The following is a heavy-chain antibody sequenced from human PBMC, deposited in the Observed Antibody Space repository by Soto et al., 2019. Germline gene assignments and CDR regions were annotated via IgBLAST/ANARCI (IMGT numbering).Heavy chain of an antibody. CDR3: ARARSGSVVRFDY. J-gene: IGHJ4*02. CDR1: GGSISSDNW. D-gene: IGHD1-26*01. V-gene: IGHV4-4*02. CDR2: IYHSGST. Sequence: QVQLQESGPGLVKPSGTLSLTCAVSGGSISSDNWWSWVRQSPGKGLEWIGEIYHSGSTNYNPSLKIRVTISVDKAKNQCSLKLISVTAADTAVYYCARARSGSVVRFDYWGQGTLVTVSS.